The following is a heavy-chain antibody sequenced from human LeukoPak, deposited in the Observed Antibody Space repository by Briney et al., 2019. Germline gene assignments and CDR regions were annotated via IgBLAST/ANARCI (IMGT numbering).Heavy chain of an antibody. CDR3: ACSFGDEISY. CDR1: GFTFSTYA. J-gene: IGHJ4*01. D-gene: IGHD5-24*01. Sequence: GGSLRLSCAASGFTFSTYAMSWVRQAPGKGLQWVSTISYSGSRTYYPDSVKGRFTISRDNSKNTLYLQMNGLRADDTAVYYCACSFGDEISYWGQGTLVNVSS. CDR2: ISYSGSRT. V-gene: IGHV3-23*01.